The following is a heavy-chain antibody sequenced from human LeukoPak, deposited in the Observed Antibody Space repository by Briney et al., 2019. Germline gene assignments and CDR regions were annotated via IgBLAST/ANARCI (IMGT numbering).Heavy chain of an antibody. V-gene: IGHV4-34*01. CDR3: ARAAAFTDSSSWYDY. J-gene: IGHJ4*02. CDR2: INHSGST. D-gene: IGHD6-13*01. CDR1: GGSFSGYY. Sequence: SETLSLTCAVYGGSFSGYYWSWIRQPPGKGLEWIGEINHSGSTNYNPSLKSRVTISVDTSKNQFSLKLSSVTAADTAVYYCARAAAFTDSSSWYDYWGQGTLVTVSS.